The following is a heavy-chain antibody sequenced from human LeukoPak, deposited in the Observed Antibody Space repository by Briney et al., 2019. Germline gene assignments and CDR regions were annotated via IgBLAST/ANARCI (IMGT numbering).Heavy chain of an antibody. D-gene: IGHD6-25*01. CDR3: LGSEDLG. CDR2: INPDESKK. CDR1: RFTFSSHW. J-gene: IGHJ4*02. V-gene: IGHV3-7*01. Sequence: GGSLRLSCAASRFTFSSHWINWVRQAPGRGLEWVANINPDESKKHYVDSVKGRFTISRDNAKNSVYLQMNNLRAEDTAEYYCLGSEDLGWGQGTLVTVSS.